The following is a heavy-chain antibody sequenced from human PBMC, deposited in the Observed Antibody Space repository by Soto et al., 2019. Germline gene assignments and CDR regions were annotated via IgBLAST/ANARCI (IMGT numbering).Heavy chain of an antibody. CDR1: GFAFSSYA. Sequence: QVQLVESGGGVVQPGRSLRLSCAASGFAFSSYAMHWVRQAPGKGLEWVAVISYDGSNKYYADSVKGRFTISRDNSKNTLYLQMNSLRAEDTAVYHCARDLSGSGDWGQGTLVTVSS. J-gene: IGHJ4*02. V-gene: IGHV3-30-3*01. CDR3: ARDLSGSGD. CDR2: ISYDGSNK. D-gene: IGHD3-10*01.